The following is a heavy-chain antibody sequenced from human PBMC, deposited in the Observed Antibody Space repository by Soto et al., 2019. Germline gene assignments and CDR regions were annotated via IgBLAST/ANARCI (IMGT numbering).Heavy chain of an antibody. CDR3: ARARVASGYPEDFQH. D-gene: IGHD3-22*01. V-gene: IGHV3-53*01. J-gene: IGHJ1*01. CDR2: IYSGGST. Sequence: EVQLVESGGGLIQPGGSLRLSCAASGFTVSSNYMSWVRQAPGKGLEWVSVIYSGGSTYYADSVKGRFTISRDNSKNTLYLQMNSLRAEDTAVYDCARARVASGYPEDFQHWGKGTLVTVTS. CDR1: GFTVSSNY.